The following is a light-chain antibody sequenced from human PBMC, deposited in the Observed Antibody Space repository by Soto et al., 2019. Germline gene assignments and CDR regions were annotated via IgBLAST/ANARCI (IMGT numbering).Light chain of an antibody. V-gene: IGLV4-69*01. Sequence: QLVLTQSPSASASLGASVKLTCTLSSGHSSYAIAWHQQQPEKGPRYLMKLNSDGSHSKGDGIPDRFSGSSSVAERYLTISSLQSEDEADYYCQTWGAGNVVFGGGTKLTVL. CDR1: SGHSSYA. CDR2: LNSDGSH. J-gene: IGLJ2*01. CDR3: QTWGAGNVV.